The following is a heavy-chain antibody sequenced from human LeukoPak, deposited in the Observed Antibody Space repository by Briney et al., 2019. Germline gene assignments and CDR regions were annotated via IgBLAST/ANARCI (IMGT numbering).Heavy chain of an antibody. V-gene: IGHV3-21*01. CDR3: ARDQAPRVVYAIYYYYYMDV. CDR2: ISSSSSYI. Sequence: GGSLRLSCTASGFTFDGYTMTWFRQAPGKGLEWVSSISSSSSYIYYADSVKGRFTISRDNAKNSLYLQMNSLRAEDTAVYYCARDQAPRVVYAIYYYYYMDVWGKGTTVTVSS. J-gene: IGHJ6*03. CDR1: GFTFDGYT. D-gene: IGHD2-8*02.